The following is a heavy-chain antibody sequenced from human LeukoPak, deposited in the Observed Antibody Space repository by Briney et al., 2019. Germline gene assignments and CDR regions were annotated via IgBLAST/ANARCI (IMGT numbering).Heavy chain of an antibody. CDR2: INAGNGNT. J-gene: IGHJ1*01. CDR3: ATAYSSIAAAGTEYFQH. V-gene: IGHV1-3*01. D-gene: IGHD6-13*01. CDR1: GYTFTSYA. Sequence: ASVKVSCKASGYTFTSYAMHWVRQAPGQRLEWMGWINAGNGNTRYSQKFQGRVTITRDTSTSTAYMELRSLRSDDTAVYYCATAYSSIAAAGTEYFQHWGQGTLVTVSS.